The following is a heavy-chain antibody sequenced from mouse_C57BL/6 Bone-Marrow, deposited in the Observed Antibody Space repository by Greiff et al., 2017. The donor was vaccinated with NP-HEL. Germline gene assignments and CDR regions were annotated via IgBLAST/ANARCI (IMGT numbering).Heavy chain of an antibody. CDR2: IWRGGST. J-gene: IGHJ4*01. D-gene: IGHD1-1*01. CDR3: AKRDYGRRGYYAMDY. V-gene: IGHV2-5*01. CDR1: GFSLTSYG. Sequence: QVQLQQSGPGLVQPSQSLSITCTVSGFSLTSYGVHWVRQSPGKGLEWLGVIWRGGSTDYNAAFMSRLSITKDNSKSQVFFKMNSLQADDTAIYYCAKRDYGRRGYYAMDYWGQGTSVTVSS.